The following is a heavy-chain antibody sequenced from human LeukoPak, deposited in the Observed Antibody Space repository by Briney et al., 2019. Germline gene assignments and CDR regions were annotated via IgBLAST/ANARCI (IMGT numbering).Heavy chain of an antibody. V-gene: IGHV3-48*01. CDR1: GFTFSTYS. Sequence: PGGSLRLSCAASGFTFSTYSMNWVRQAPGKGLEWVSYISTGSSTMYYADSVKGRFTISRDNAKNSLYLQMNSLRAVDTAVYYCAREYSSYYFDYWGQGTLVTVSS. D-gene: IGHD6-6*01. CDR2: ISTGSSTM. J-gene: IGHJ4*02. CDR3: AREYSSYYFDY.